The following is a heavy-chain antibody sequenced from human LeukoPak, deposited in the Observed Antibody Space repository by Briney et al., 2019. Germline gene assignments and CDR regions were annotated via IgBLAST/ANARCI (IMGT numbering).Heavy chain of an antibody. CDR2: IYPGDSDT. CDR3: ARLPYYYDGVSPFDF. CDR1: GYSFTSYW. Sequence: GESLKISCKGSGYSFTSYWIGWVRQMPGKGLEWMGIIYPGDSDTRYSPSFQGQVTISADKSISTAYLQWSSLKASDTAMYYSARLPYYYDGVSPFDFWGQGTLVTVSS. J-gene: IGHJ4*02. V-gene: IGHV5-51*01. D-gene: IGHD3-22*01.